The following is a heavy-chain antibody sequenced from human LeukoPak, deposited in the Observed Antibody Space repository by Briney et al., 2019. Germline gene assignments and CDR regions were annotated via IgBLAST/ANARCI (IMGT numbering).Heavy chain of an antibody. CDR3: ARAQSGSYLGNWFDP. D-gene: IGHD1-26*01. V-gene: IGHV1-46*01. CDR2: IDPSGGST. Sequence: WVRQAPGQGLEWMGLIDPSGGSTSYAQNFQGRVTMTRDTSTSTVYMELSALRSEDTALYYCARAQSGSYLGNWFDPWGQGTLVTVSS. J-gene: IGHJ5*02.